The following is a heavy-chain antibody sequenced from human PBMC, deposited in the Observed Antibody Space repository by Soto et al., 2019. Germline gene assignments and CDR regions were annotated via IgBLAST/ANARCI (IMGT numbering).Heavy chain of an antibody. CDR2: IYTSGST. Sequence: QVQLQESGPGLVKPSQTLSLTCTVSGGSISSGDYYWSWIRQPPGKGLEWIGRIYTSGSTNYNPSLKSRVTMSVDTSKNQFSLKLSSVTAADTAVYYCARWGGATGFDYWGQGTLVTVSS. CDR1: GGSISSGDYY. V-gene: IGHV4-61*02. CDR3: ARWGGATGFDY. D-gene: IGHD1-26*01. J-gene: IGHJ4*02.